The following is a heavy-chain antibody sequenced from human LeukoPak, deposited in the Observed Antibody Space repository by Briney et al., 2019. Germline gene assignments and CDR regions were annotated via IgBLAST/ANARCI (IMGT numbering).Heavy chain of an antibody. CDR3: ARAPPGRKVVFITIDY. Sequence: GGSLRLSCAASGFTFSGYAMHWVRQAPGKGLEWVAVISYDGSNKYYADSVKGRFTISRDNSKNTLYLQMNSLRAEDTAVYYCARAPPGRKVVFITIDYWGQGTLVTVSS. CDR2: ISYDGSNK. D-gene: IGHD3-22*01. CDR1: GFTFSGYA. J-gene: IGHJ4*02. V-gene: IGHV3-30-3*01.